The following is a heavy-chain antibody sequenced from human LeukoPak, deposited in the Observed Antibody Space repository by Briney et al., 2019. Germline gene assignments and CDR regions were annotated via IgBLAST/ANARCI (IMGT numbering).Heavy chain of an antibody. D-gene: IGHD3-22*01. CDR2: IYYSGST. CDR3: AGASYDSSGVH. Sequence: SETLSLTCTVSGGSISRYYWSWIRQPPGKGLEWIGYIYYSGSTNYNPSLKSRVTISVDTSKNQFSLKLRSVTAADTAVYYCAGASYDSSGVHWGQGTLVTVSS. CDR1: GGSISRYY. V-gene: IGHV4-59*01. J-gene: IGHJ4*02.